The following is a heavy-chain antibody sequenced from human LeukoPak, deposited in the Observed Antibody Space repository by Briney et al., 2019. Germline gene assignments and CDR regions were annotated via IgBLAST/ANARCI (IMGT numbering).Heavy chain of an antibody. V-gene: IGHV3-23*01. CDR3: ARERYYYDSSGYDRGFDY. J-gene: IGHJ4*02. CDR2: ISGSGGST. D-gene: IGHD3-22*01. CDR1: GFTFSSYA. Sequence: GGSLRLSCAASGFTFSSYAMSWVRQAPGKGLEWVSAISGSGGSTYYADSVKGRFTISRDNSKNTLYLQMNSLRAEDTAVYYCARERYYYDSSGYDRGFDYWGQGTLVTVSS.